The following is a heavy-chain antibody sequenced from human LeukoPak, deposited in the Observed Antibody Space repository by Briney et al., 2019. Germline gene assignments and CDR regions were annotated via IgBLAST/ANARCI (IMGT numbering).Heavy chain of an antibody. Sequence: GASVKVSCKASGYTFTSYGISWVRQAPGQGLEWMGWISAYNGNTNYAQKLQGRVTMTTDTSTSTAYMELRSLRSDDTAVYYCARSCSSTSCSGDFQHWGQGTLVTVSS. CDR2: ISAYNGNT. CDR3: ARSCSSTSCSGDFQH. V-gene: IGHV1-18*01. D-gene: IGHD2-2*01. J-gene: IGHJ1*01. CDR1: GYTFTSYG.